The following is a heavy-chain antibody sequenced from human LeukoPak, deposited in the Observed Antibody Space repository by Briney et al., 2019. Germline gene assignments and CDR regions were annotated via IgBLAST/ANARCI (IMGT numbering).Heavy chain of an antibody. Sequence: SETLSLTCTVSGGSTSSYYWSWIRQPPGKGLEWIGYIYYSGSTNYNPPLKSRVTISVDTSKNQFSLKLSSVTAADTAVYYCARLGDYYYMDVWGKGTTVTVSS. D-gene: IGHD7-27*01. V-gene: IGHV4-59*01. CDR1: GGSTSSYY. CDR2: IYYSGST. J-gene: IGHJ6*03. CDR3: ARLGDYYYMDV.